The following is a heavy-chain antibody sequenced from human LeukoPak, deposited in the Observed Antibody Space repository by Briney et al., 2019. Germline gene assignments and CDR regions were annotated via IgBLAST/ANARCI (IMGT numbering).Heavy chain of an antibody. J-gene: IGHJ4*02. CDR3: ARSYGSSPGDFDY. CDR1: GYTFTGYY. D-gene: IGHD3-10*01. Sequence: ASVKVPCKASGYTFTGYYMHWVRQAPGQGLEWMGWINPNSGGTNYAQKFQGRVTMTRDTSISTAYMELSRLRSDDTAVYYCARSYGSSPGDFDYWGQGTLVTVSS. V-gene: IGHV1-2*02. CDR2: INPNSGGT.